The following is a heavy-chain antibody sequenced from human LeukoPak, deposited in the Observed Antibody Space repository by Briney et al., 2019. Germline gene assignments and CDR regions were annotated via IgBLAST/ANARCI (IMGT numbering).Heavy chain of an antibody. J-gene: IGHJ4*02. D-gene: IGHD5-12*01. Sequence: GGSLRLSCAASGFTFSSYAMSWVRQAPGKGLEWVSSISSSSSYIYYADSVKGRFTISRDNAKNSLYLQMNSLRAEDTAVYYCARSRVATITLFDYWGQGTLVTVSS. CDR3: ARSRVATITLFDY. CDR2: ISSSSSYI. CDR1: GFTFSSYA. V-gene: IGHV3-21*01.